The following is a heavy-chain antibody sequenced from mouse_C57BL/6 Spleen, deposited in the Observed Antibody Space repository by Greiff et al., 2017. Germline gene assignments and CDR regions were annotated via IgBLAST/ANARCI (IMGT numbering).Heavy chain of an antibody. CDR1: GYTFTSYW. V-gene: IGHV1-69*01. CDR2: IDPSDSYT. D-gene: IGHD1-1*01. Sequence: VQLQQPGAELVMPGASVKLSCKASGYTFTSYWMPWVKQRPGQGLEWIGEIDPSDSYTNYNQKFKGKSTLTVDKSSSTAYMQLSSLTSEDSAVYYCARDGSSFPRYFDVWGTGTTVTVS. J-gene: IGHJ1*03. CDR3: ARDGSSFPRYFDV.